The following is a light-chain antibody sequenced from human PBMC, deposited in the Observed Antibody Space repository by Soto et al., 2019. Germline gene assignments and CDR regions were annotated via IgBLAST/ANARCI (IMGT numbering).Light chain of an antibody. V-gene: IGKV3-15*01. CDR2: GAS. CDR3: QQYDAWPPGT. Sequence: EMLMTQSPATLSVSPGERATLSCRASQGVGTNLAWYQQKPGQAPRLLIYGASTRATGIPARFSGSGSGTEFTLTISGLQSEDFAVYYCQQYDAWPPGTFGQGTKVESK. J-gene: IGKJ1*01. CDR1: QGVGTN.